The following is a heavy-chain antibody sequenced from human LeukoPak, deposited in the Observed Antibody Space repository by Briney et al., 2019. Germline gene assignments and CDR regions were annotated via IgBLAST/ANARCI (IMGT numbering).Heavy chain of an antibody. CDR2: IRYDGSDK. V-gene: IGHV3-30*02. CDR1: GFTFTSYG. J-gene: IGHJ4*02. CDR3: AKDVRSGGRCLDY. Sequence: GGSLRLSCAASGFTFTSYGLHWVRQAPGKGLEWVAFIRYDGSDKYYPDSVKGRFTISRDNSKNTLYLQMNSLRAEDTAVYYCAKDVRSGGRCLDYWGQGTLVTVSS. D-gene: IGHD2-15*01.